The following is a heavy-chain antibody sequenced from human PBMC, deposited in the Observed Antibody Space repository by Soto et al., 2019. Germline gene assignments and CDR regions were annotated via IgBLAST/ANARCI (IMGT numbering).Heavy chain of an antibody. CDR2: TYYRSKWYN. Sequence: SHTLSLPFAISGDSVSSNSATWKLIRQSPSRGLEWLGRTYYRSKWYNDYAVSVRSRITISPDTSKNQFSLQLNSVTPEDAAVYYCARDHRGAKYGLDVWGQGTTVTVSS. J-gene: IGHJ6*02. V-gene: IGHV6-1*01. CDR3: ARDHRGAKYGLDV. CDR1: GDSVSSNSAT. D-gene: IGHD1-26*01.